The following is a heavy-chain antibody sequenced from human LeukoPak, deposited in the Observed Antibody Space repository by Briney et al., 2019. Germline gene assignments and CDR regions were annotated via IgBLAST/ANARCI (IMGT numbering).Heavy chain of an antibody. Sequence: GGSLRLSCAASGFTFSSYGMHWVRQAPGKGLEWVAVIWYDGSNKYYADSVKARFTISRDNSKNTLYLQMNSLRAEDTAVYYCARVRAHEYSASWFDPWGQGTLVTVAS. CDR3: ARVRAHEYSASWFDP. D-gene: IGHD1-26*01. V-gene: IGHV3-33*01. CDR1: GFTFSSYG. CDR2: IWYDGSNK. J-gene: IGHJ5*02.